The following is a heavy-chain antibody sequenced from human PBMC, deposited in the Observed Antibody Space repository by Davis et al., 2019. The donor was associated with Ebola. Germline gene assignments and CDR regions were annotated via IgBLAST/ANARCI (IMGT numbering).Heavy chain of an antibody. CDR3: ARALITTPYYYGMDV. CDR1: GYTFTSYA. Sequence: AASVKVSCKASGYTFTSYAMHWVRQAPGQRLEWMGWINAGNGNTKYSQKLQGRVSITRDTSASTAYMELSSLRSEDTAVYYCARALITTPYYYGMDVWGQGTTVTVSS. D-gene: IGHD3-16*01. CDR2: INAGNGNT. V-gene: IGHV1-3*01. J-gene: IGHJ6*02.